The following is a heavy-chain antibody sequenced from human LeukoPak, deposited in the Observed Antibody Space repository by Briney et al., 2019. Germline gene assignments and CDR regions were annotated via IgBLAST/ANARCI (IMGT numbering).Heavy chain of an antibody. CDR1: GYTFTSYD. CDR3: ARGRGRIQLWLTALDAFDI. Sequence: GASVKVSCKASGYTFTSYDINWVRQAPGQGLEWMGWINPNSGGTNYAQKFQGRVTMTRDTSISTAYMELSRLRSDDTAVYYCARGRGRIQLWLTALDAFDIWGQGTMVTVSS. D-gene: IGHD5-18*01. V-gene: IGHV1-2*02. CDR2: INPNSGGT. J-gene: IGHJ3*02.